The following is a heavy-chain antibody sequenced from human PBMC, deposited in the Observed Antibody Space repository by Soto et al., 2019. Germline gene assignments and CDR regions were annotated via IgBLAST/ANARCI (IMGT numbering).Heavy chain of an antibody. Sequence: SGPTLVNPTETLTLTCTVSGFSLTTGKMGVSWIRQPPGKALEWLAHIFSDNERSYSTSLQGRLTISKDTSGNQVVLSMTNVDPVDTATYYCARMKVDSYQFYYAMDVWGQGTTVTVSS. CDR1: GFSLTTGKMG. V-gene: IGHV2-26*01. CDR3: ARMKVDSYQFYYAMDV. D-gene: IGHD3-9*01. CDR2: IFSDNER. J-gene: IGHJ6*02.